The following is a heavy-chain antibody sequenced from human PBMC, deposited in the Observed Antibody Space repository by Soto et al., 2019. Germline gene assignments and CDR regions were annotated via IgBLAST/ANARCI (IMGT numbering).Heavy chain of an antibody. J-gene: IGHJ5*02. D-gene: IGHD4-4*01. CDR1: GFSFGGYW. CDR2: IKEDGSER. V-gene: IGHV3-7*03. CDR3: AITTSTVSYWFDP. Sequence: GGSLRLSCVGSGFSFGGYWMSWVRQAPGQGPEWVANIKEDGSERHYVDSVKGRFTISRANPENSLSLQMNNLRVDDSAIYYCAITTSTVSYWFDPWGPGTQVTVSS.